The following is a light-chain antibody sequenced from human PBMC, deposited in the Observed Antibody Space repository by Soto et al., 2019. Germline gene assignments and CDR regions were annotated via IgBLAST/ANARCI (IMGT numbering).Light chain of an antibody. J-gene: IGKJ1*01. CDR3: QQYYSRPPWT. CDR2: WAS. CDR1: QSVLYSSSNRNY. V-gene: IGKV4-1*01. Sequence: DIVMTQSPDSLAVSLGERATINCKSSQSVLYSSSNRNYLAWYQQKPGQPPKLLIYWASTRESGVPDRFSGSGSGTDFTLTISSLQADDVAVHYCQQYYSRPPWTFGQGTKVEIK.